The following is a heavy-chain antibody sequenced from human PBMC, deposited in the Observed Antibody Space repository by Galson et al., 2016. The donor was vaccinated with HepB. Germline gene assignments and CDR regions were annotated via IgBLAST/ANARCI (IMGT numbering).Heavy chain of an antibody. CDR1: GFTFSTYA. V-gene: IGHV3-23*01. CDR2: ISGSGVNA. CDR3: AREIPSRGKSDY. J-gene: IGHJ4*02. Sequence: SLRLSCAASGFTFSTYAMSWVRQAPGKGLEWVSAISGSGVNAHYADSVKGRFTISRDNSKNTLYLQMNSLRAEDTAVYYCAREIPSRGKSDYWGQGTLVTVSS. D-gene: IGHD3-10*01.